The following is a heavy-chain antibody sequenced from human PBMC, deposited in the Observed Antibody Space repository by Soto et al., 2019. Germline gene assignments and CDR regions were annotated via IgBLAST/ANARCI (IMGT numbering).Heavy chain of an antibody. Sequence: GGSLRLSCAASGITFSSYAMHWVRQAPGKGLEWVAVISYDGSNKYYADSVKGRFTISRDNSKSTLYLQMNSLRAEDTAVYYCAKSRPPYDRVVKPFDYWGQGXLVTVYS. CDR2: ISYDGSNK. CDR1: GITFSSYA. V-gene: IGHV3-30*18. J-gene: IGHJ4*02. CDR3: AKSRPPYDRVVKPFDY. D-gene: IGHD3-22*01.